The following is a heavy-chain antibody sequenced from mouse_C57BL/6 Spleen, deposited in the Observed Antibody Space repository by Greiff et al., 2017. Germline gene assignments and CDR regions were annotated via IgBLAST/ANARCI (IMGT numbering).Heavy chain of an antibody. V-gene: IGHV1-64*01. D-gene: IGHD2-4*01. CDR3: ARGTANDYEG. J-gene: IGHJ2*01. CDR1: GYTFTSSW. Sequence: QVQLQQPGAELVKPGASVKLSCKASGYTFTSSWMYWVKQRPGQGLEWIGMIHPNSGSTNYNEKFTSKATLTVDKSSSKVYMQLSSLTSEDSAVYYCARGTANDYEGWGQGATLTVA. CDR2: IHPNSGST.